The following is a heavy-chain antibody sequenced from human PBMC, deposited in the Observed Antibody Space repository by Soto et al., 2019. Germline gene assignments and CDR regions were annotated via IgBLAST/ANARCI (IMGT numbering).Heavy chain of an antibody. J-gene: IGHJ6*02. CDR2: ISYDGNNK. Sequence: GGSLRLSCAASGFTFSTYAMEWVRQAPGKGLDWVALISYDGNNKYYADSVKGRFTISRDNSKNTLYLQMNSLRPEDTALYYCARPVEPFYYYGMDVWGQGTTVTVSS. CDR1: GFTFSTYA. CDR3: ARPVEPFYYYGMDV. V-gene: IGHV3-30-3*01.